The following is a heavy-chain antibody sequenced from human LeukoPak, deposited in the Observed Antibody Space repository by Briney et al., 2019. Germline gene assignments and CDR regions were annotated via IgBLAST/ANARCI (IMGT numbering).Heavy chain of an antibody. J-gene: IGHJ6*03. CDR2: IYYSGST. Sequence: PSETLSLTCTVSGGSISSSSYYWGWIRQPPGKGLEWIGSIYYSGSTYYNPSLKSRVTISVDTSKNQFSLKLSSVTAADTAVYYCARDSVVRSSKAYMDVWGKGTTVTVSS. CDR1: GGSISSSSYY. CDR3: ARDSVVRSSKAYMDV. D-gene: IGHD2-2*01. V-gene: IGHV4-39*07.